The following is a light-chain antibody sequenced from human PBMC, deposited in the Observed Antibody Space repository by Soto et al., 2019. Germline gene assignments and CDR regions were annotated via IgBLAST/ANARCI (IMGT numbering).Light chain of an antibody. J-gene: IGKJ1*01. CDR2: SAS. Sequence: EIVMTQSPATLSVSPSERATLSCRASQSIATTVAWYQQKSGQAPRLLIHSASTRATGVLARFSGSGSGTDFTLTITGLQSEDCGIYYCQQYKDWPTTFGQGTKVEIK. CDR1: QSIATT. CDR3: QQYKDWPTT. V-gene: IGKV3-15*01.